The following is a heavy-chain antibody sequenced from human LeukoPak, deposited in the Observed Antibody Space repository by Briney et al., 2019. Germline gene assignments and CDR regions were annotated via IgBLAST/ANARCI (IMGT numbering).Heavy chain of an antibody. Sequence: SETLSLTCTVSGGSISRYYWSWIRQPPGKGLEWIGCIYYSGSTNYNPSLKSRVTISVDTSKNQFSLKLSSVTAADTAVYYCARAGGSGSYYEREYYFDYWGQGTLVTVSS. V-gene: IGHV4-59*01. D-gene: IGHD3-10*01. CDR2: IYYSGST. CDR1: GGSISRYY. CDR3: ARAGGSGSYYEREYYFDY. J-gene: IGHJ4*02.